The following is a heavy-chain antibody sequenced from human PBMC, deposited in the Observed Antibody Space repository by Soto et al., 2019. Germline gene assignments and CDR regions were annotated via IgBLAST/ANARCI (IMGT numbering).Heavy chain of an antibody. CDR2: IYYSGST. Sequence: SETLSLTCTVSGGSISSGDYYWSWIRQPPGKGLEWIGYIYYSGSTYYNPSLKSRVTISVDTSKNQFSLKLSSVTAADTAVYYCARVRPYCTKGVCTTSRKYYFDYWGQGTLVTVSS. J-gene: IGHJ4*02. V-gene: IGHV4-30-4*01. CDR3: ARVRPYCTKGVCTTSRKYYFDY. CDR1: GGSISSGDYY. D-gene: IGHD2-8*01.